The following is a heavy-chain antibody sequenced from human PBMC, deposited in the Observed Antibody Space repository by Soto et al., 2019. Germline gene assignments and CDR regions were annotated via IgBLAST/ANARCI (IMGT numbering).Heavy chain of an antibody. CDR2: ISGSGGST. Sequence: GGSLRLSCAASGFTFSSYAMSWVRQAPGKGLEWVSAISGSGGSTYYADSVKGRFTISRDNSKNTLYLQMNSLRAEDTAVYYCAKVKYDFDWLQKMNNLYYYYGMDVWGQGTTVTVSS. J-gene: IGHJ6*02. CDR3: AKVKYDFDWLQKMNNLYYYYGMDV. V-gene: IGHV3-23*01. CDR1: GFTFSSYA. D-gene: IGHD3-9*01.